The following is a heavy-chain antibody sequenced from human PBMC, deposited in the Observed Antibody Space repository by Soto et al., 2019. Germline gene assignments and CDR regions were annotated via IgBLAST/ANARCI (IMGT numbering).Heavy chain of an antibody. J-gene: IGHJ4*02. V-gene: IGHV3-23*01. CDR2: IRGTGGTT. CDR1: GFTFSSYV. CDR3: AKGAYITRIVGSLDN. Sequence: GGSLRLSCAASGFTFSSYVMSWVRQAPGKGLEWVSTIRGTGGTTNYPDSVEGRFTISRDNSKNTLFLQMNSMRADDTAVYYCAKGAYITRIVGSLDNWGQGTMVTVSS. D-gene: IGHD3-22*01.